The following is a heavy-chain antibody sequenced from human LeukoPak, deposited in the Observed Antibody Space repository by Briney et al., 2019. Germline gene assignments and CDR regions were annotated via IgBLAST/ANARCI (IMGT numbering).Heavy chain of an antibody. CDR3: ANGITGTRAFDY. D-gene: IGHD1-7*01. V-gene: IGHV3-23*01. Sequence: GGSLSLSCAASGFTFSSYAMRWVRQAPGMGLEWVSAISGSGGSTYYADSVKGRFTISRDNSKNTMYLQMNSLRAEDTAVYYCANGITGTRAFDYWGQGTLVTVSS. J-gene: IGHJ4*02. CDR2: ISGSGGST. CDR1: GFTFSSYA.